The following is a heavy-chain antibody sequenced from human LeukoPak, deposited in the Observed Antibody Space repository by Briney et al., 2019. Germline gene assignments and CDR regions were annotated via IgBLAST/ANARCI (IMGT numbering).Heavy chain of an antibody. V-gene: IGHV3-53*01. J-gene: IGHJ4*02. Sequence: GGSLRLSCAASGFTVSSNYMSWVRQAPGKGLEWVSVIYSGGSTYYADSVKGRFTISRDNSKNTLYLQMNSLRAEDTAVYYCATGYYYDSSGYLDYWGQGTLVTVSS. CDR2: IYSGGST. CDR1: GFTVSSNY. CDR3: ATGYYYDSSGYLDY. D-gene: IGHD3-22*01.